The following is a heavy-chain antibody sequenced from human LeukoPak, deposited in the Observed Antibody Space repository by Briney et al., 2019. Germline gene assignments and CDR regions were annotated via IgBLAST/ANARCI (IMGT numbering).Heavy chain of an antibody. J-gene: IGHJ4*02. CDR3: ARVPFLGYCSSTSCYSEGYYFDY. D-gene: IGHD2-2*02. Sequence: ASVKVSCKTSGYTFTSYDINRVRQATGQGLEWMGWMNPNSGNTGYAQKFQGRVTMTRNTSINTAYMELSSLRSEDTAVYYCARVPFLGYCSSTSCYSEGYYFDYWGQGPLVTVSS. CDR2: MNPNSGNT. V-gene: IGHV1-8*01. CDR1: GYTFTSYD.